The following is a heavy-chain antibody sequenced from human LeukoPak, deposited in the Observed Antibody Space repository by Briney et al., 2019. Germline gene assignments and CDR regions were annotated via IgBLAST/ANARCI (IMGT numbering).Heavy chain of an antibody. D-gene: IGHD3-3*02. J-gene: IGHJ6*02. CDR1: GGSISSGGYS. CDR2: IYHSGST. Sequence: SETLSLTCAVSGGSISSGGYSWSWIRQPPGKGLEWIGYIYHSGSTYYNPSLKSRVTISVDRPKNQFSLKLSSVSAADTAVYYCARAGINYYYGMDVWGQGTTVTVSS. CDR3: ARAGINYYYGMDV. V-gene: IGHV4-30-2*01.